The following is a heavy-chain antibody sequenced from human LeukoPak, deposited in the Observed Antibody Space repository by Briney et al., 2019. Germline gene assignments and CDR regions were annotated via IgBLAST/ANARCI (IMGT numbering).Heavy chain of an antibody. CDR3: ARRLPSRYYFDY. V-gene: IGHV4-34*01. Sequence: SETLSLTCAVYGGSFSGYYWSWIRQPPGKGLEWIGKINHSGSTNYNPSLKSRVTISVDTSKNQFSLKLSSVTAADTAVYYCARRLPSRYYFDYWGQGTLVTVSS. CDR1: GGSFSGYY. D-gene: IGHD3-16*01. J-gene: IGHJ4*02. CDR2: INHSGST.